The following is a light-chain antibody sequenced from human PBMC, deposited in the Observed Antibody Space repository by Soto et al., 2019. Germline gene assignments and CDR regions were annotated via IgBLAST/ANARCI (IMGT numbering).Light chain of an antibody. Sequence: QSVLTQPRSVSGSPGQSVTISCTGTSSDVGVYDFVSWYQHHPGKAPRLIIYEVVQRPSGVPDRFSGSKSGNTASLTVSGLQAADEADYFCKSYAGSNTYVFGSGTKVTVL. CDR2: EVV. CDR3: KSYAGSNTYV. J-gene: IGLJ1*01. V-gene: IGLV2-11*01. CDR1: SSDVGVYDF.